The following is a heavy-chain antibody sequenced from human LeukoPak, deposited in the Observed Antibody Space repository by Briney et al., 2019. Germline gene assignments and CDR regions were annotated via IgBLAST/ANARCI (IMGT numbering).Heavy chain of an antibody. Sequence: GGSLRLSCAASGFTFSVYWMNWVRQTPGKGLEWVANIWEGGSRTYYVDSVKGRFTSSGDSAKSSVYLQMNSLRAEDSGVYYCARGSDIVATAPYYYYGMDVWGQGTTVTVSS. CDR2: IWEGGSRT. CDR1: GFTFSVYW. CDR3: ARGSDIVATAPYYYYGMDV. D-gene: IGHD5-12*01. J-gene: IGHJ6*02. V-gene: IGHV3-7*01.